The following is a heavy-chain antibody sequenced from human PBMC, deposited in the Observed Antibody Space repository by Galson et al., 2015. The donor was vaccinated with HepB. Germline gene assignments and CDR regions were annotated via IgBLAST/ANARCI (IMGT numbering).Heavy chain of an antibody. V-gene: IGHV3-7*03. Sequence: SLRLSCAASGFTFNDYWMIWVRQAPGKGLEWVAYMYQDGSEKYYVDSVKGRFTISRDNAKNSLFLQMESLRAEDTAVFYCARGTKIAPGVDYWGRGTLVTVSS. CDR3: ARGTKIAPGVDY. CDR1: GFTFNDYW. CDR2: MYQDGSEK. J-gene: IGHJ4*02. D-gene: IGHD1-14*01.